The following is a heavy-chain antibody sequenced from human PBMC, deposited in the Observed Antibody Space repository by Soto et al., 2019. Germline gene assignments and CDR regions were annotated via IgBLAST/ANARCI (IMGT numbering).Heavy chain of an antibody. CDR3: ARDQTDSGGYSDS. Sequence: GGSLRLSCEASGFNFSSYGIHWVRQAPGKGLEWVAIIWNDGSNEYYADSVKGRFTISRDNSKNTAYLQVSKLRAEDTAVYFCARDQTDSGGYSDSWGQGTLVTVSS. J-gene: IGHJ4*02. CDR2: IWNDGSNE. CDR1: GFNFSSYG. D-gene: IGHD3-22*01. V-gene: IGHV3-33*01.